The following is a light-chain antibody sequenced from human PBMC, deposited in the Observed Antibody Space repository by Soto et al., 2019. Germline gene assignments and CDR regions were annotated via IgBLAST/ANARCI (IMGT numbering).Light chain of an antibody. CDR2: EVN. J-gene: IGLJ3*02. CDR1: SSDVGGYDR. CDR3: CSSIGGPIRV. Sequence: QSVLTQPPSVSGAPGQRVTISCTGTSSDVGGYDRVSWYQHHPGKAPTLMIYEVNKRPSGVSYRFSGSKSGNTASLAISGLQAEDEADYYCCSSIGGPIRVFGGGTKLTVL. V-gene: IGLV2-23*02.